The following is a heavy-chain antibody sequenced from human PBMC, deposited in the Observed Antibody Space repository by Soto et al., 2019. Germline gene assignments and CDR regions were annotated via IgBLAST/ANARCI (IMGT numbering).Heavy chain of an antibody. Sequence: QVQLVQSGAEVKKPGASVKVSCKASGYAFSQFYIHWMRQAPGQGLEWMGWINPNRGRTKFAQNFQGWVTMTRDTSIKTVYMELSGLRSDATAVYYCARESGGTTATLDYYYFYMDVWGKGTTVTVSS. CDR3: ARESGGTTATLDYYYFYMDV. V-gene: IGHV1-2*04. CDR1: GYAFSQFY. CDR2: INPNRGRT. J-gene: IGHJ6*03. D-gene: IGHD4-17*01.